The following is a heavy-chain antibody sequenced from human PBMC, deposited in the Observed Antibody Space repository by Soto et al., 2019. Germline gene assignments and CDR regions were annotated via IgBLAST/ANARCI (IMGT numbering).Heavy chain of an antibody. D-gene: IGHD6-19*01. J-gene: IGHJ5*02. CDR3: ARHGWLVPIIGSYWFDP. Sequence: PSETLSLTCTVSGGSITSDYWSWIRQSPGKGLEWIAFIFYTGITNYNPSLRSRVTISVDTSKNQCSLMLNSVTAADTAVYYCARHGWLVPIIGSYWFDPWGQGTLVTVSS. CDR1: GGSITSDY. CDR2: IFYTGIT. V-gene: IGHV4-59*01.